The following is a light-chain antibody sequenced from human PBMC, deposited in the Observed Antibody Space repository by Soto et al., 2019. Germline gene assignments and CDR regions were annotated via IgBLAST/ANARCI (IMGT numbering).Light chain of an antibody. CDR1: QSVSCSY. Sequence: EIVLTQSPGTLSLSPGERATLSCRASQSVSCSYLAWYQQKPGQAPRLLIYGASSRATGIPDRFSGSGSGTDFTLTISRLEPEDFAVYYCQQYGSSPFTLGQGTRLEIK. V-gene: IGKV3-20*01. CDR3: QQYGSSPFT. CDR2: GAS. J-gene: IGKJ5*01.